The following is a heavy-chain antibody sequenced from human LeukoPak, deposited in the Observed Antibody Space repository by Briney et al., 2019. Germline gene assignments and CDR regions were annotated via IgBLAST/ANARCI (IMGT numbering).Heavy chain of an antibody. CDR3: AREGVRGLRY. J-gene: IGHJ4*02. CDR1: GGSFSGYY. V-gene: IGHV4-34*01. D-gene: IGHD3-16*01. Sequence: PSETLSLTCAVYGGSFSGYYWSWIRQPPGKGLEWIGEINHSGSTNNNPSLKSRVTISVDTSKNQFSLKLSSVTAADTAVYYCAREGVRGLRYWGQGTLVTVSS. CDR2: INHSGST.